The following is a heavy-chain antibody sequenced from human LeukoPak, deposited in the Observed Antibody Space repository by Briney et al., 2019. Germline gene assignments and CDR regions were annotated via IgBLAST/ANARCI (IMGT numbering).Heavy chain of an antibody. D-gene: IGHD3-22*01. CDR1: GFSFSSYW. Sequence: GGSLRPPCAASGFSFSSYWMTWVRQAPGKGLEWVGNINRDGNGKEHGDSVKGRFTVSSDNAHNSLYLQMNSLRVEDTAVYYCTRDPDDSIGYGAFDIWGQGTVVTVSA. CDR2: INRDGNGK. J-gene: IGHJ3*02. V-gene: IGHV3-7*01. CDR3: TRDPDDSIGYGAFDI.